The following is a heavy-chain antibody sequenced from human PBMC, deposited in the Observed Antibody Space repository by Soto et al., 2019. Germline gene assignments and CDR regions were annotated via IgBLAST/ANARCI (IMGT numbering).Heavy chain of an antibody. Sequence: EVQLVQSGGGLVQPGGSLRLSCAASGFTFRDSYMSWVRQVPGKGLEWISAIRNDGDTVYYVDSVKGRFTISRDNSKNTSALRMKNLGVEDTAIYYCVRDRYTLSNVLSALSTDWGQGALVVVSS. CDR3: VRDRYTLSNVLSALSTD. CDR1: GFTFRDSY. J-gene: IGHJ4*02. CDR2: IRNDGDTV. D-gene: IGHD3-16*02. V-gene: IGHV3-23*04.